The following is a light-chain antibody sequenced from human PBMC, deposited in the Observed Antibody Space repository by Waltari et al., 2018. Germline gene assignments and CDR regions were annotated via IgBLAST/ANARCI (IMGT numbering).Light chain of an antibody. J-gene: IGLJ1*01. V-gene: IGLV2-14*01. Sequence: QSALTQPASVSGSPGQSITISCSGTDSDVGAYDFVLWYQQHPGNAPHLILYEVSNRRSGISNRFSASKSRNTASLTSSGLQAEDEADYYCSSYTPSSAPGVFGTGTRVTVL. CDR1: DSDVGAYDF. CDR3: SSYTPSSAPGV. CDR2: EVS.